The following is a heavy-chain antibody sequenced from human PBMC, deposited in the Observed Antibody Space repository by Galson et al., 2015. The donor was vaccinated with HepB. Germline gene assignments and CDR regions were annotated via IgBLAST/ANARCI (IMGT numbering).Heavy chain of an antibody. CDR2: IKSKTDGGTT. CDR1: GFTFSSYW. J-gene: IGHJ6*02. D-gene: IGHD2-2*01. Sequence: SLRLSCAASGFTFSSYWMSWVRQAPGKGLEWVGRIKSKTDGGTTDYAAPVKGRFTISRDDSKNTLYLQMNSLKTEDTAVYYCTTDHCSSTSCYDYYYYYGMDVWGQGTTVTVSS. V-gene: IGHV3-15*01. CDR3: TTDHCSSTSCYDYYYYYGMDV.